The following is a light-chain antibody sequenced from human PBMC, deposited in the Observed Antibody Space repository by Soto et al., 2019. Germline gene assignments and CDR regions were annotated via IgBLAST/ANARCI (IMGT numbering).Light chain of an antibody. V-gene: IGKV3-15*01. Sequence: IAMSPSPATLSVSLGERATLSCRASQSVGGYLAWYQQRPGQAPRLLIYDAYTRAAGVPARFSGSGSGTEFSLTISSLQSEDFAIYYCQQYNDWPRYTLGQGTKVDIK. CDR2: DAY. CDR1: QSVGGY. J-gene: IGKJ2*01. CDR3: QQYNDWPRYT.